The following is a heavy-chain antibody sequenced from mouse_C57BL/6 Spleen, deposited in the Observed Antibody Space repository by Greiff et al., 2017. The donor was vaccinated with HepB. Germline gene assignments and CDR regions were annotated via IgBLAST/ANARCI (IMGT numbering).Heavy chain of an antibody. D-gene: IGHD3-1*01. J-gene: IGHJ2*01. CDR3: ARGLYYFDY. CDR2: ISDGGSYT. Sequence: EVKVEESGGGLVKPGGSLKLSCAASGFTFSSYAMSWVRQTPEKRLEWVATISDGGSYTYYPDNVKGRFTISRDNAKNNLYLQMSHLKSEDTAMYYCARGLYYFDYWGQGTTLTVSS. V-gene: IGHV5-4*03. CDR1: GFTFSSYA.